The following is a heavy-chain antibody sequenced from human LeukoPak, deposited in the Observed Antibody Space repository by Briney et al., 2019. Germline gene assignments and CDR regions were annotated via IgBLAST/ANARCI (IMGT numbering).Heavy chain of an antibody. V-gene: IGHV3-30*03. D-gene: IGHD3-10*01. J-gene: IGHJ4*02. Sequence: PGRSLRLSCSGSGFSFSTYGMHWVRQAPGKGLEWVAVISDDGSHQLYADSVKGRFTISRDNAKNTVFLQMSSLRAEDTALYYCARKSASGNYPLDYWGQGTLVTVSS. CDR3: ARKSASGNYPLDY. CDR1: GFSFSTYG. CDR2: ISDDGSHQ.